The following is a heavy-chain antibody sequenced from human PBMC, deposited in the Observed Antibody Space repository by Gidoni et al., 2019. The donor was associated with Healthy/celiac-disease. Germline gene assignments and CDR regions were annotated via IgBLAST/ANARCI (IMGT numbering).Heavy chain of an antibody. CDR1: GFTFGYYG. D-gene: IGHD6-19*01. CDR2: INLTVGST. J-gene: IGHJ3*02. CDR3: ARWVAVAGSDAFDI. V-gene: IGHV3-20*04. Sequence: EVQLVESGGGVVRPGGSLGLSCGAAGFTFGYYGMSWVRQAPGKGLECVSGINLTVGSTVYADSVKGRFTISRDNAKNSLYLQMNSLRSEDTALYYCARWVAVAGSDAFDIWGQGTMVTVSS.